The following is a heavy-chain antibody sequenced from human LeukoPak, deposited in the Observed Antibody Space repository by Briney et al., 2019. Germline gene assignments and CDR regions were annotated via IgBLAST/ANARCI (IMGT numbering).Heavy chain of an antibody. Sequence: SETLSLTCTVSGASVISYYWSWIRQPPGKGPEWMGYIYYSGSTYYNPSLKSRVTISADTSKNQFSLKLSSVTAADTAEYYCAREVRRDGSGKPTRRFDYWGQGTLVTVSS. CDR2: IYYSGST. CDR3: AREVRRDGSGKPTRRFDY. CDR1: GASVISYY. D-gene: IGHD3-10*01. J-gene: IGHJ4*02. V-gene: IGHV4-30-4*01.